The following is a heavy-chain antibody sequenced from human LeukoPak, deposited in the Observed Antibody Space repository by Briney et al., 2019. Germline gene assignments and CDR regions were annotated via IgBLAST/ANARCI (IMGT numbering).Heavy chain of an antibody. CDR2: IIPIFGTA. V-gene: IGHV1-69*05. CDR3: ARFVAYFNWFDP. J-gene: IGHJ5*02. Sequence: GASVKVSCKASGGTFSSYAISWVRQAPGQGLEWMGGIIPIFGTANYAQKFQGRVTITTDESTSTAYMELSSLRSEDTAVYYCARFVAYFNWFDPWGQGTLVTVSS. CDR1: GGTFSSYA. D-gene: IGHD3-16*01.